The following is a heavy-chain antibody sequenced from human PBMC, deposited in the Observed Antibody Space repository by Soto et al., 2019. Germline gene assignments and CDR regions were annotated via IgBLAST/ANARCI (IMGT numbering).Heavy chain of an antibody. J-gene: IGHJ6*02. CDR1: GGTFSRYA. D-gene: IGHD4-4*01. CDR3: AKGSGGYRNYEGPYYYGMDV. V-gene: IGHV3-23*01. Sequence: GGSLILSCAASGGTFSRYALSWVRHAPGKGLEWVSAISGSVCRTYYADAGKGGFTSSKDNSKNTVYLQMNSLRAEGTAVYYCAKGSGGYRNYEGPYYYGMDVWGQGTTVTVSS. CDR2: ISGSVCRT.